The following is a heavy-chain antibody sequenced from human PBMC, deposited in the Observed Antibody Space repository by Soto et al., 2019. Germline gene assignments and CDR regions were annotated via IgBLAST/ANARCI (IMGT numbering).Heavy chain of an antibody. CDR1: GGTFSSYA. Sequence: GASVKVSCKASGGTFSSYAISWVRQAPGQGLEWMGGIIPIFGTANYAQKFQGRVTIIADKSTSTAYMELSSLRSEDTAVYYCARDSGYAAAEYYFDYWGQGTLVTVSS. J-gene: IGHJ4*02. V-gene: IGHV1-69*06. CDR2: IIPIFGTA. D-gene: IGHD5-12*01. CDR3: ARDSGYAAAEYYFDY.